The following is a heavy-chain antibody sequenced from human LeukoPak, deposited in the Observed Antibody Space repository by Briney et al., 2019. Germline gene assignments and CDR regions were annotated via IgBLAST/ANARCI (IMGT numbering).Heavy chain of an antibody. CDR2: INAYNGNT. CDR1: GYTFTVYG. Sequence: ASVKVSCKASGYTFTVYGISWVRHAPGQGLEWMGWINAYNGNTNYAQKLQGTVTMTTDTSTSTAYMELRRLRSDDTAVYYCARDYYDNSGYYSHTGGYWGQGTLVTVSS. J-gene: IGHJ4*02. CDR3: ARDYYDNSGYYSHTGGY. D-gene: IGHD3-22*01. V-gene: IGHV1-18*01.